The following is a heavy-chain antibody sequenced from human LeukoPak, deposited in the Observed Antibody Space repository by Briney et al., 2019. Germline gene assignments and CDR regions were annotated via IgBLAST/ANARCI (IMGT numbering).Heavy chain of an antibody. CDR2: ISAYNGNT. D-gene: IGHD6-19*01. V-gene: IGHV1-18*01. CDR1: GYTFTSYG. CDR3: AREPEGYSSGLSTGEDFDY. J-gene: IGHJ4*02. Sequence: ASVKVSCKASGYTFTSYGISWVRQAPGQGLERMGWISAYNGNTNYAQKLQGRVTMTTDTSTSTAYMELRSLRSDDTAVYYCAREPEGYSSGLSTGEDFDYWGQGTLVTVSS.